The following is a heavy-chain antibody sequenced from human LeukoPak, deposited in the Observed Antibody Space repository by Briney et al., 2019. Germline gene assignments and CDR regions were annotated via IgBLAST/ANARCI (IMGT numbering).Heavy chain of an antibody. Sequence: GASVKVSFKASGYTFTSYGISWVRQAPGQGLEGMGWISAYNGNTNYAQKLQGRVTITTDTSTSTAYMELRSLRSDDTAVYYCARDYYDILTGDFDYWGQGTLVTVSS. CDR1: GYTFTSYG. J-gene: IGHJ4*02. CDR2: ISAYNGNT. V-gene: IGHV1-18*04. CDR3: ARDYYDILTGDFDY. D-gene: IGHD3-9*01.